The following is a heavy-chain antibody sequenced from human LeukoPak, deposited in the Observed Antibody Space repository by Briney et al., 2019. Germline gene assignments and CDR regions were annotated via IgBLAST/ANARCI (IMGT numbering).Heavy chain of an antibody. CDR2: ISAYNGNT. Sequence: ASVKVSCKASGYTFSSYGISWVRQAPGQGLEWMGWISAYNGNTYYAQNLQGRVTTTTDTSTSTAYMEVRSLRSDDTAVYYCARDLKRGYSSGRYSWGTGSSNDYWGQGTLVTVSS. V-gene: IGHV1-18*01. D-gene: IGHD6-19*01. CDR1: GYTFSSYG. J-gene: IGHJ4*02. CDR3: ARDLKRGYSSGRYSWGTGSSNDY.